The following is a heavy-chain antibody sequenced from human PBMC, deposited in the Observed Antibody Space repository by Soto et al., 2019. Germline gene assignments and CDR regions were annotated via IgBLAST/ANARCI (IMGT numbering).Heavy chain of an antibody. CDR1: DGSIGGGGYS. Sequence: SETMSLTCAVADGSIGGGGYSWSWIQQPPGKGLEWIGYIYHSGCTYYNPSLKSRVTISVDTSKNQFSLKLNSVTAADTAVYYCARDLWGYCGTDCYPLDVWGQGTTVTVSS. V-gene: IGHV4-30-2*01. CDR3: ARDLWGYCGTDCYPLDV. D-gene: IGHD2-21*02. J-gene: IGHJ6*02. CDR2: IYHSGCT.